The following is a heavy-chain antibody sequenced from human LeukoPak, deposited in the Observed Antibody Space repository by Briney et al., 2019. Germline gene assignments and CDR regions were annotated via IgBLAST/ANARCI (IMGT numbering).Heavy chain of an antibody. CDR1: GFTFSSYA. D-gene: IGHD6-19*01. Sequence: GGSLRLSCAASGFTFSSYAMHWLRHAPGKGLVGVADISYDGSNKYYADSVKGRLTISRDNSKNTLYLQMNSLRAEDTAVYYCARDSIAVAGFDYWGQGTLVTVSS. CDR3: ARDSIAVAGFDY. V-gene: IGHV3-30-3*01. CDR2: ISYDGSNK. J-gene: IGHJ4*02.